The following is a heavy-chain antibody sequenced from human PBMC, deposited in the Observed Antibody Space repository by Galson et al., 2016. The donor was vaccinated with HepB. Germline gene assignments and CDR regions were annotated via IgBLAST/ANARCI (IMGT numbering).Heavy chain of an antibody. CDR1: GFTFSNYA. V-gene: IGHV3-64*04. CDR3: ARFKPEGEMPTIPVGSLDY. J-gene: IGHJ4*02. CDR2: TSPNGAYT. D-gene: IGHD5-24*01. Sequence: SLRLSCAASGFTFSNYAIHWVRQAPGKGLEIVSATSPNGAYTYYAEFVKGRFTVSRDNSRNTLFLQMTSLRLEDTGVYYCARFKPEGEMPTIPVGSLDYWGQGTLVTVSS.